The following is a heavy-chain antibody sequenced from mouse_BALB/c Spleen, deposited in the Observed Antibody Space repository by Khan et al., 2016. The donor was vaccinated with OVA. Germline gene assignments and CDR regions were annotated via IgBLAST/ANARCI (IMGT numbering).Heavy chain of an antibody. CDR2: INPSNGYT. V-gene: IGHV1-4*01. Sequence: QVQLKQSGAELARPGASVKMSCKASGYTFTSYTIHWIKLRPGQGLEWIGYINPSNGYTNYNQKFKDKVTMTADKSSTTSYMQLSSLTSDDSATYTCVRDGGYYRNDGCFAYWGQGTLVTVSS. J-gene: IGHJ3*01. CDR3: VRDGGYYRNDGCFAY. CDR1: GYTFTSYT. D-gene: IGHD2-14*01.